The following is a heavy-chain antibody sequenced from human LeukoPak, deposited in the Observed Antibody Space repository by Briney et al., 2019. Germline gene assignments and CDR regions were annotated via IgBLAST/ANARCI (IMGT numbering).Heavy chain of an antibody. CDR2: INPNSGGT. CDR1: GYTFTGYY. CDR3: ARDLDGSGSSD. J-gene: IGHJ4*02. D-gene: IGHD3-10*01. Sequence: ASVKVSCKVSGYTFTGYYMHWVRQAPGQGLEWMGWINPNSGGTNYAQKFQGRVTMTRDTSISTAYMELIRLRSDDMAVYYCARDLDGSGSSDWGQGTLVTVSS. V-gene: IGHV1-2*02.